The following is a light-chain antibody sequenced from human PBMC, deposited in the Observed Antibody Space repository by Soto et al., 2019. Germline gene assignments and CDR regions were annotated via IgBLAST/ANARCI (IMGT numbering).Light chain of an antibody. CDR2: EVV. CDR3: QSYDNSLSASL. CDR1: KSDIGVYDF. V-gene: IGLV2-8*01. J-gene: IGLJ3*02. Sequence: QSVLTQPPSASGSPGQSVTISCTGTKSDIGVYDFVSWYQHHPGKAPRLIIYEVVQRPSGVPDRFSGSKSGNTASLTVSGLQAEDEADYYCQSYDNSLSASLFGGGTKLTVL.